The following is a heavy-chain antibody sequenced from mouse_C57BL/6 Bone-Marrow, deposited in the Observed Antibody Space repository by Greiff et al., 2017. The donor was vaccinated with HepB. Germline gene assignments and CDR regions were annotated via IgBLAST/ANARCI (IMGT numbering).Heavy chain of an antibody. Sequence: EVQRVESGGDLVKPGGSLKLSCAASGFTFSSYGMSWVRQTPDKRLEWVATISSGGSYTYYPDSVKGRSTISRDNAKNTLYLQMSSLKSEDTAMYYCARHRYRGFAYGGQGTRVTVSA. CDR3: ARHRYRGFAY. CDR1: GFTFSSYG. J-gene: IGHJ3*01. V-gene: IGHV5-6*01. CDR2: ISSGGSYT.